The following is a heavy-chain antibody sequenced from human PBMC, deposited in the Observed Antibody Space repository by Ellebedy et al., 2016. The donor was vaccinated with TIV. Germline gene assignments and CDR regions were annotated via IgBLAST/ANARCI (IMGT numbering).Heavy chain of an antibody. Sequence: GGSLRLXCAASGFTFSSYAMHWVRQAPGKGLEWVAVISYDGRNKYYTESVKGRFTISRDNSKNTLYLQMGSLRAEDMAVYYCARGSTDGYKDYFDYWGQGTLVTVSS. D-gene: IGHD5-24*01. CDR2: ISYDGRNK. CDR1: GFTFSSYA. V-gene: IGHV3-30-3*01. CDR3: ARGSTDGYKDYFDY. J-gene: IGHJ4*02.